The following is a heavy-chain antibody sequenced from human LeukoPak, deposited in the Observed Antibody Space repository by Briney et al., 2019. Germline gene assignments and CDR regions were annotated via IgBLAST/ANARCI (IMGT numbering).Heavy chain of an antibody. V-gene: IGHV3-23*01. J-gene: IGHJ4*02. CDR3: APHCSSASCPDY. CDR1: GFTFSSYG. CDR2: ISGSGGST. D-gene: IGHD2-2*01. Sequence: SGGYLRLSCAASGFTFSSYGMSWVRQAPGKGLEWVSAISGSGGSTYYADSVKGRFTISRDNSKNSLYLQMNSLRTEDTSVYYCAPHCSSASCPDYWGQGTLVTVSS.